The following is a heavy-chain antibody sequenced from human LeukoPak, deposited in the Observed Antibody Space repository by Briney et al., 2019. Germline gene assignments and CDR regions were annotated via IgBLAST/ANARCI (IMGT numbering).Heavy chain of an antibody. CDR2: INHSGNT. J-gene: IGHJ4*02. CDR1: GESFSSYY. CDR3: ARVDGDGYNIPDY. Sequence: PSETLSLTCAVYGESFSSYYWSWIRQPPGQGLEWIGEINHSGNTNYNPSLKSRVTISVDTSKNQFSLKLSSVTAADTAVYYCARVDGDGYNIPDYWGQGTLVTVSS. V-gene: IGHV4-34*01. D-gene: IGHD5-24*01.